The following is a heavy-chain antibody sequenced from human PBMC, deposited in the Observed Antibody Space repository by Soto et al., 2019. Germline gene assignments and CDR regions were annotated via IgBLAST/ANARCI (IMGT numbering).Heavy chain of an antibody. CDR2: MNPNSGNT. CDR3: ARDRRRGYDSSGFYS. CDR1: GYTFTSYD. Sequence: ASVKASCEASGYTFTSYDINWVRQSTGLGLERMGWMNPNSGNTAYAQKFEDRVTMTTATSTNTVFLELRSLKSDDTAIYYCARDRRRGYDSSGFYSWGQGTLVTVSS. J-gene: IGHJ4*02. V-gene: IGHV1-8*01. D-gene: IGHD3-22*01.